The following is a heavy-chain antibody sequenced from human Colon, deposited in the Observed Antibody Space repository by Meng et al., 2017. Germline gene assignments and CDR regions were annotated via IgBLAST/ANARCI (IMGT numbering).Heavy chain of an antibody. CDR1: GYTLY. V-gene: IGHV1-2*06. CDR2: INPRTGDT. Sequence: QVQLVQSGAEVKKPGASVTVSCKASGYTLYIHWVRLRPGEGLEWMGRINPRTGDTKSAQSFQGRVTMTRDTSTTTFSMDLRSLTTDDSAIYFCAREGADGGSFDLWGQGTLVTVSS. J-gene: IGHJ4*02. CDR3: AREGADGGSFDL. D-gene: IGHD2-15*01.